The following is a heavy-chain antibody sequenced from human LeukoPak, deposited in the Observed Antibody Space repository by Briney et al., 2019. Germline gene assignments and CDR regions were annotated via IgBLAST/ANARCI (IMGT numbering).Heavy chain of an antibody. CDR1: GYRFINYW. J-gene: IGHJ4*02. Sequence: GESLKISCKGSGYRFINYWIGWVRQMPGKGLEWMGIIYPGDSDTRYSPSFEGQVTISADKSISTAYLQWSSLKASDTAMYYCARTDQTGDPLDYWGPGTLVTVSS. D-gene: IGHD7-27*01. V-gene: IGHV5-51*01. CDR2: IYPGDSDT. CDR3: ARTDQTGDPLDY.